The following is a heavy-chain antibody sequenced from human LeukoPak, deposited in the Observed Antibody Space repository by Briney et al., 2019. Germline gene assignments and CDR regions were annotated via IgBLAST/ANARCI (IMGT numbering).Heavy chain of an antibody. D-gene: IGHD6-19*01. Sequence: KPSETLSLTCTVSGGSISSYYWSWIRQPPGKGLEWIGYIYYSGSTNYNPSLKSRVTISVDTSKNQFSLKLSSVTAADTAVYYCAGGYSSGWALIDYWGQGTLVTVSS. V-gene: IGHV4-59*01. CDR3: AGGYSSGWALIDY. CDR2: IYYSGST. CDR1: GGSISSYY. J-gene: IGHJ4*02.